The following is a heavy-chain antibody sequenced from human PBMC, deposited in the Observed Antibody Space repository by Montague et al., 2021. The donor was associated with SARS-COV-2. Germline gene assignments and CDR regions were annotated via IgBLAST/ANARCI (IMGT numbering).Heavy chain of an antibody. J-gene: IGHJ4*02. CDR2: IGPSGST. Sequence: SETLSLTCTVSGDSMNNYYWSWIRQPPGKGLEWIGEIGPSGSTNXXPSLKSRVIISLDTSKNQFSLKLSSVTAADTAVYYCARGLIDITMMVVVFTGASLYFDYRGQGILVTVSS. CDR3: ARGLIDITMMVVVFTGASLYFDY. V-gene: IGHV4-34*01. D-gene: IGHD3-22*01. CDR1: GDSMNNYY.